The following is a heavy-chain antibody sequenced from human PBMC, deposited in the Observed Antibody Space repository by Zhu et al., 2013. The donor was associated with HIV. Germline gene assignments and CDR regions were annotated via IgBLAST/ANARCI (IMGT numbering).Heavy chain of an antibody. V-gene: IGHV1-8*01. J-gene: IGHJ4*02. Sequence: QVHLVQSGAEVKKPGASVRVSCKTSGHTFINFDINWVRQAPGQGLEWMGWMNPNSSNAVYAPKFRGRVTMTGNTSMDTAYLDLSSLRSDDTAVYYCARAPKRILGVAGPYYFDSWGQGTLGHRSPQ. CDR3: ARAPKRILGVAGPYYFDS. D-gene: IGHD3-3*01. CDR2: MNPNSSNA. CDR1: GHTFINFD.